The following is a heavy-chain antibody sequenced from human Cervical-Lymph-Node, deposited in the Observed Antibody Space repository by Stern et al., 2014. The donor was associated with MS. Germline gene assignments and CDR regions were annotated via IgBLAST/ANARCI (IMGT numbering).Heavy chain of an antibody. D-gene: IGHD3-16*01. V-gene: IGHV3-74*01. J-gene: IGHJ4*02. CDR1: GFNFSNYW. Sequence: EVQLVESGGGLVQPGGTLRLSCVASGFNFSNYWMHWVRQAPGKGLVWLAVSNRDVRATNHADSVKGRFSISRDNAKNTLYREMNSLRAEDTAVYYCTKDTFGPEDYWGQGVSVTVSS. CDR2: SNRDVRAT. CDR3: TKDTFGPEDY.